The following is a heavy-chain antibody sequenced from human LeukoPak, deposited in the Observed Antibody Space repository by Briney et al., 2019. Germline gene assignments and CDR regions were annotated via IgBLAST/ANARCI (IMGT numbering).Heavy chain of an antibody. Sequence: KAGGSLRLSCVTSGFTFTSVSMSWVRQAPGKGLEWVAFIGHVAGDIFYGDSVKGRFNISRDDAKGSVYLQMNSLRVDDTAVYFCARDPYTGSMFDFWGHGTLVTVSS. J-gene: IGHJ4*01. D-gene: IGHD1-1*01. CDR3: ARDPYTGSMFDF. CDR2: IGHVAGDI. V-gene: IGHV3-21*01. CDR1: GFTFTSVS.